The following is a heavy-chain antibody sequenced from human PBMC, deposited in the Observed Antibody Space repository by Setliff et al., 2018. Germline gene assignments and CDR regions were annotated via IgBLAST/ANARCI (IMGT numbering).Heavy chain of an antibody. CDR2: INYRGNT. CDR1: GGPISSSNYY. V-gene: IGHV4-39*07. Sequence: PSETLSLTCTVSGGPISSSNYYWGWIRQPPGKGLEWIGSINYRGNTHDNPSLKSRVTISVDTPKNQFSLKLSSVTAADTAVYYCARGIAARPDYYYYYYMDVWGKGTTVTVSS. D-gene: IGHD6-6*01. CDR3: ARGIAARPDYYYYYYMDV. J-gene: IGHJ6*03.